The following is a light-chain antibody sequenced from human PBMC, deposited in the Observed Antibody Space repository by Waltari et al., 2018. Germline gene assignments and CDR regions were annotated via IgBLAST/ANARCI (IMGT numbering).Light chain of an antibody. Sequence: EIVLTQSPATLSLSPGERATLSGRASQTISNYFAWYQQKPGQAPRVLIYDASNRAAGIPARFSGSGSGTDFTLTISSLEPEDFAVYYCQQRYDWPLTFGGGTKVEIK. CDR1: QTISNY. CDR3: QQRYDWPLT. J-gene: IGKJ4*01. CDR2: DAS. V-gene: IGKV3-11*01.